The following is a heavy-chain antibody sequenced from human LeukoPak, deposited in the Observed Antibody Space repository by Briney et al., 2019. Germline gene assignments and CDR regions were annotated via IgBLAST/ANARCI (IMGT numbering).Heavy chain of an antibody. CDR3: AKGGCSSITCYLANP. D-gene: IGHD2-2*01. J-gene: IGHJ5*02. Sequence: PGRSLRLSCAASGLTFSSYGMHWVRQAPGKGLEWVAVISYDGTIRNYADSVKGRFTISRDNSKNTLYLQMNSLTAEDTALYYCAKGGCSSITCYLANPWGQGTLVTVSS. V-gene: IGHV3-30*18. CDR2: ISYDGTIR. CDR1: GLTFSSYG.